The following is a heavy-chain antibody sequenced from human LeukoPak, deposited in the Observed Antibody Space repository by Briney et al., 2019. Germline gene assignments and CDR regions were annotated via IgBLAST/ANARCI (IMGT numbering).Heavy chain of an antibody. J-gene: IGHJ4*02. D-gene: IGHD6-13*01. CDR1: GFTFSSYG. CDR2: ISYDGSNK. CDR3: AKDKYSPVRSMSEAAYYSDF. V-gene: IGHV3-30*18. Sequence: GGSLRLSCAASGFTFSSYGMHWVRQAPGKGLEWVAVISYDGSNKYYADSVKGRFTISRDNSKNTLYLQMNSLRAEDTAVYLCAKDKYSPVRSMSEAAYYSDFWGPGTLVTVSS.